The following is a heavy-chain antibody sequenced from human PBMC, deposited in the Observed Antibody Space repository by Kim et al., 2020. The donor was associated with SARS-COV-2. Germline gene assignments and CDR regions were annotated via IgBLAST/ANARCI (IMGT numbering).Heavy chain of an antibody. D-gene: IGHD6-19*01. CDR2: IYYSGST. V-gene: IGHV4-59*13. J-gene: IGHJ4*02. CDR3: ARVRSGWYYFDY. CDR1: GGSISSYY. Sequence: SETLSLTCTVSGGSISSYYWSWIRQPPGKGLEWIGYIYYSGSTNYNPSLKSRVTISVDTSKNQFSLKLSSVTAADTAVYYCARVRSGWYYFDYWGQGTLV.